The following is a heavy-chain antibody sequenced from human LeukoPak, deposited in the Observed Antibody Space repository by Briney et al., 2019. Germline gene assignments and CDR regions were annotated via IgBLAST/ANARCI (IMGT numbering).Heavy chain of an antibody. CDR1: GGSFSGYY. Sequence: SETLSLTCAVYGGSFSGYYWSWIRQPPGKGLEWIGEINHSGSTNYNPSLKSRVTISVDTSKNQFSLKLSSVTAADTAVYYCARGNFGIAAAGTKYYFDDWGQGTLVTVS. D-gene: IGHD6-13*01. CDR2: INHSGST. CDR3: ARGNFGIAAAGTKYYFDD. V-gene: IGHV4-34*01. J-gene: IGHJ4*02.